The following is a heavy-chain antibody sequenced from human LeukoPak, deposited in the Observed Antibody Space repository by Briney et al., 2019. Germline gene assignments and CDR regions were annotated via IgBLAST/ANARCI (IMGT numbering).Heavy chain of an antibody. D-gene: IGHD6-19*01. CDR1: GFTFDDYA. CDR3: AKGRYPGIAVAGTYYYGMDV. J-gene: IGHJ6*02. Sequence: GRSLRLSCAASGFTFDDYAMHWVRQAPGKGLEWVSGISWNSGSIGYADSVKGRFTISRDNARNSLYLQMNSLRAEDTALYYCAKGRYPGIAVAGTYYYGMDVWGQGTTVTVSS. V-gene: IGHV3-9*01. CDR2: ISWNSGSI.